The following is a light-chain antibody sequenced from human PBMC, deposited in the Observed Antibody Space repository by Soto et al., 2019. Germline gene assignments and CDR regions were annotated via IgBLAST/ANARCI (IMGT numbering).Light chain of an antibody. J-gene: IGLJ2*01. CDR3: SSYTCSSTLVV. CDR1: SSDVGGYNY. V-gene: IGLV2-14*01. Sequence: SALTQPASVSGSPGQSITISCTGTSSDVGGYNYVSWYQQHPGKAPKLMIYDVSNRPSGVSNRFSGSKSGNTASLTISGLQAEDEADYYCSSYTCSSTLVVFGGGTKLTVL. CDR2: DVS.